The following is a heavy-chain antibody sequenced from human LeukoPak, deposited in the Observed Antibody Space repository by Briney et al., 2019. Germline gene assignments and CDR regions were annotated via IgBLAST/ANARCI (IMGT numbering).Heavy chain of an antibody. Sequence: SETLSLTCTVSGGSISSYYWSWIRQPPGKGLEWIGYFYYSGSTNYNPSLKSRVTISVDTSKNQFSLKLSSVTAADTAVYYCARSQLEYYDFWSGYPVGYYFDYWGQGTLVTVSS. J-gene: IGHJ4*02. V-gene: IGHV4-59*08. CDR1: GGSISSYY. D-gene: IGHD3-3*01. CDR2: FYYSGST. CDR3: ARSQLEYYDFWSGYPVGYYFDY.